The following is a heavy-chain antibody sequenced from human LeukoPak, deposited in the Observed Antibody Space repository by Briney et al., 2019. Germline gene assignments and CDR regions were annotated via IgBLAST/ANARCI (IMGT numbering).Heavy chain of an antibody. V-gene: IGHV1-69*01. D-gene: IGHD3-9*01. Sequence: SVKVSCKASGGTLSSYAISWVRQAPGQGLEWMGGIIPIFGTANYAQKFQGRVTITADESTSTAYMELSSLRSEDTAVYYCARDHYDILTGPPYYYYGMDVWGKGTTVTVSS. CDR3: ARDHYDILTGPPYYYYGMDV. CDR1: GGTLSSYA. J-gene: IGHJ6*04. CDR2: IIPIFGTA.